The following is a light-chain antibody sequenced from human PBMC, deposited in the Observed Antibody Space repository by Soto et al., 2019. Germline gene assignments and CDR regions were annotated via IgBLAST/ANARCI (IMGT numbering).Light chain of an antibody. CDR3: QKCKVAPFN. V-gene: IGKV3-15*01. CDR1: QTVSRS. CDR2: GAS. Sequence: EVVLRQSPATLSFFPGETATLSRSASQTVSRSLAWYQQRPGQAPRLLIYGASTRATGVSDRFSGSGSGTDFTLTISSLQPEDVATYYCQKCKVAPFNFGGGTKVAIK. J-gene: IGKJ4*01.